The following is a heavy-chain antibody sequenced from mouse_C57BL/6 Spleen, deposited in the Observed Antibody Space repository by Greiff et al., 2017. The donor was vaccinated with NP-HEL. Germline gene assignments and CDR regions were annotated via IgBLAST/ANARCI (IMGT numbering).Heavy chain of an antibody. V-gene: IGHV1-39*01. CDR2: INPNYGTT. CDR1: GYSFTDYN. J-gene: IGHJ4*01. D-gene: IGHD2-4*01. CDR3: ASGYYDYDADAMDY. Sequence: EVKLQESGPELVKPGASVKISCKASGYSFTDYNMNWVKQSNGKSLEWIGVINPNYGTTSYNQKFKGKATLTVDQSSSTAYMQLNSLTSEDSAVYYCASGYYDYDADAMDYWGQRTSVTVSS.